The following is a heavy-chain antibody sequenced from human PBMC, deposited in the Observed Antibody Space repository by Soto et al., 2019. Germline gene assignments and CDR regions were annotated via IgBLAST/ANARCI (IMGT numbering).Heavy chain of an antibody. Sequence: QVQLVQSGAEVKRPGSSVKVSCKASGGTFNNYALSWVRQAPGQGLEWMGGIIPIFNSANYAQKFQGRVTITADDSTSTAYMDLRSLRPDDTAVYYCAREVKVASDSFDFWGQGTLVTVSS. D-gene: IGHD5-12*01. J-gene: IGHJ4*02. CDR2: IIPIFNSA. CDR1: GGTFNNYA. CDR3: AREVKVASDSFDF. V-gene: IGHV1-69*01.